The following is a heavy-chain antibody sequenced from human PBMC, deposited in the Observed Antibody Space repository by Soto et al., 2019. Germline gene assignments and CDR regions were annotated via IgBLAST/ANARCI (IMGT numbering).Heavy chain of an antibody. CDR3: ASNTYIVATIWPFDY. Sequence: EVQLVESGGGLVQPGGSLRLSCAASGFTFSSYSRNWVRQAPGKGLEWVSYISSSSSTIYYADSVKGRFTISRDNAKNSLYLQMNSLRAEDTAVYYCASNTYIVATIWPFDYWGQGTLVTVSS. CDR2: ISSSSSTI. CDR1: GFTFSSYS. J-gene: IGHJ4*02. D-gene: IGHD5-12*01. V-gene: IGHV3-48*01.